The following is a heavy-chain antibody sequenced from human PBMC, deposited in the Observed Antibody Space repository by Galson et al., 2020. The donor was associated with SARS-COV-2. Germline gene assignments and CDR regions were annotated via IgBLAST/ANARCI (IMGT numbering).Heavy chain of an antibody. V-gene: IGHV3-23*01. CDR1: GFTFTRYA. CDR2: ISGRGGST. Sequence: GGSLRLSCATSGFTFTRYAMSWVRQAPGKGLEWVSGISGRGGSTYYADSVKGRFTISRDNSQSTLLLLMNSLRAEDTAIYYCAKEQGNDYGDQIDYWGQGTLVTVSS. CDR3: AKEQGNDYGDQIDY. D-gene: IGHD4-17*01. J-gene: IGHJ4*02.